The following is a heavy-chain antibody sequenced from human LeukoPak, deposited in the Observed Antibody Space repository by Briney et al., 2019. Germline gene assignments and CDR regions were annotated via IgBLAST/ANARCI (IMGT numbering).Heavy chain of an antibody. CDR1: GGSISSGDYY. V-gene: IGHV4-30-4*08. J-gene: IGHJ6*03. D-gene: IGHD6-6*01. CDR3: ARDTIEYSSSSGVLNYYYYMDV. Sequence: PSETLSLTCTVSGGSISSGDYYWSWIRQPPGKGLEWIGYIYYSGSTYYNPSLKSRVTISVDTYKNQFSLKLSSVTAADTAVYYCARDTIEYSSSSGVLNYYYYMDVWGKGTTVTVSS. CDR2: IYYSGST.